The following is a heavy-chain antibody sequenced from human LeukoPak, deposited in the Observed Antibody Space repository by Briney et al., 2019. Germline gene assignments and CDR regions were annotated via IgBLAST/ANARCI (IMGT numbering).Heavy chain of an antibody. J-gene: IGHJ4*02. CDR3: ARSAYSSGFYYFDF. V-gene: IGHV4-59*08. D-gene: IGHD3-22*01. Sequence: PSETLSLTCTVSGXSISSYYGSWIRQPPGKGLEWIGYIYYSGSTNYNPSLKSRVTISVDTSKNQFSLKLRSVTAADTAVYYCARSAYSSGFYYFDFWGQGALVTVSS. CDR1: GXSISSYY. CDR2: IYYSGST.